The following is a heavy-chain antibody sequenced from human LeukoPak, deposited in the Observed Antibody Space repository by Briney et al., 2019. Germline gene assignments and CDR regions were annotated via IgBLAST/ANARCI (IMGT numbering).Heavy chain of an antibody. J-gene: IGHJ4*02. CDR2: INHSGST. V-gene: IGHV4-34*01. Sequence: SETLSLTCAVYGGSFSGYYWSWIRQPPGKGLEWIGEINHSGSTNYKPSLKSRVTISVDTSKNQFSLKLSSVTAADTAVYYCARGPRRAEYDFWSGYYFDYWGQGTLVTVSS. CDR3: ARGPRRAEYDFWSGYYFDY. CDR1: GGSFSGYY. D-gene: IGHD3-3*01.